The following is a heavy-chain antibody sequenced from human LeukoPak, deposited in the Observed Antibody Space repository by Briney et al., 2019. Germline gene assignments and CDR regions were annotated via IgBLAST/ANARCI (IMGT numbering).Heavy chain of an antibody. Sequence: ASVKVSCKVSGYTLTELSMHWVRQAPGKGLEWMGGFDPEDGETIYAQKFQGRVTMTEDTSTDTAYMEPSSLRSEDTAVYYCATAPRVYYYDSSGYLYWGQGTLVTVSS. CDR1: GYTLTELS. J-gene: IGHJ4*02. CDR2: FDPEDGET. CDR3: ATAPRVYYYDSSGYLY. V-gene: IGHV1-24*01. D-gene: IGHD3-22*01.